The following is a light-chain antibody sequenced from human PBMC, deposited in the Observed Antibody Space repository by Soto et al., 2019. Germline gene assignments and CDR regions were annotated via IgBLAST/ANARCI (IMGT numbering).Light chain of an antibody. V-gene: IGKV3-20*01. CDR3: QQYGSSPLLT. J-gene: IGKJ4*01. CDR2: GAS. CDR1: QSVSSSY. Sequence: EIVLTQSPGTLSLSPGERATLSCRASQSVSSSYLAWYQQKPGQAPRLLIYGASSRATGIPDRFSGSGSGTDFTLAISRLEPEDIAVYYCQQYGSSPLLTFGGGNKVEIK.